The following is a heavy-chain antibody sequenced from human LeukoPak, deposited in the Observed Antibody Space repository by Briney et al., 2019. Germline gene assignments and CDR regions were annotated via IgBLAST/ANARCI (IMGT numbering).Heavy chain of an antibody. CDR3: ARDPMVVTAITIPFDY. Sequence: GSSVKVSCKASGGTFSSYAISWVRQAPGQGLEWMGEIIPIFGTANYAQKFQGRVTITADKSTSTAYMELSSLRSEDTAVYYCARDPMVVTAITIPFDYWGQGTLVTVSS. J-gene: IGHJ4*02. CDR1: GGTFSSYA. D-gene: IGHD2-21*02. V-gene: IGHV1-69*06. CDR2: IIPIFGTA.